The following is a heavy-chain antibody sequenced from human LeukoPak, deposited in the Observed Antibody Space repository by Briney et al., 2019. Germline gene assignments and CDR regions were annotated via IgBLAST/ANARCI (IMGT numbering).Heavy chain of an antibody. CDR3: ARQQLVPNWFDP. V-gene: IGHV1-18*01. D-gene: IGHD6-13*01. CDR2: IRSNDGHT. J-gene: IGHJ5*02. CDR1: GYIFTSYD. Sequence: ASVKVSCTASGYIFTSYDISWVRQAPGQGLEWMGWIRSNDGHTKYAQKFQGRVTMTMDTFTTTFYMELRSLTSDNTAMYYCARQQLVPNWFDPWGQGTLVTVSS.